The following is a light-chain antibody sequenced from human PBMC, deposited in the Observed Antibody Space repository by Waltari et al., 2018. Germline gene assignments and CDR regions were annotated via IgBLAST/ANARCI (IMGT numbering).Light chain of an antibody. CDR3: SSYTSSSTVV. V-gene: IGLV2-14*03. CDR2: DVS. CDR1: CRAFGAYTY. Sequence: SALTQPASVSGSPGRSFTISSPGTCRAFGAYTYVPWYHKHPGKAPKLMIYDVSNRPSGVSNRFSGSKSGNTASLTISGLQAEDEADYYCSSYTSSSTVVFGGGTKLTVL. J-gene: IGLJ2*01.